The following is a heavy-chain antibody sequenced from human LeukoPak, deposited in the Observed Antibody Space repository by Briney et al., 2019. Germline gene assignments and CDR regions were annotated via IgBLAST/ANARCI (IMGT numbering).Heavy chain of an antibody. CDR2: INGNGGGS. CDR1: GFTFSDHA. J-gene: IGHJ4*02. V-gene: IGHV3-23*01. CDR3: VKGGTADRVGWTH. Sequence: GGSLRLSCAASGFTFSDHAMSWVRQAPAKGLEWVSSINGNGGGSHYIDSVKGRFTVSRDNSENALHLQMNNLRTEDTAVYFCVKGGTADRVGWTHWGQGSLVTVFS. D-gene: IGHD7-27*01.